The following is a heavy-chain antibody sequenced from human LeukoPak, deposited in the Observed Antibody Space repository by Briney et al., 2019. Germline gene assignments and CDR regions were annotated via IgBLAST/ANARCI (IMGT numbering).Heavy chain of an antibody. D-gene: IGHD3-22*01. CDR2: ISYDGSNK. J-gene: IGHJ4*02. CDR1: GFTFSSYT. CDR3: ASAYSSGYYYINY. Sequence: GGSLRLSCAASGFTFSSYTMNWVRQAPGKGLEWVAVISYDGSNKYYADSVKGRFTISRDNSKNTLYLQMNSLRAEDTAVYYCASAYSSGYYYINYWGQGTLVTVSS. V-gene: IGHV3-30-3*01.